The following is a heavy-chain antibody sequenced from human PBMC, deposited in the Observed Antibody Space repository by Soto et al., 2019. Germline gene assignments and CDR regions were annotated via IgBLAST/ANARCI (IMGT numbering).Heavy chain of an antibody. J-gene: IGHJ4*02. CDR2: IYSGGST. CDR1: GFTVSSNY. D-gene: IGHD2-21*02. CDR3: ARAGYCGPGCYYYFDY. Sequence: EVQLVETGGGLIQPGGSLRLSCAASGFTVSSNYMSWVRQAPGKGLEWVSVIYSGGSTYYADSVKGRFTISRDNSKNSLYLQMNSLRVEDTSVYYCARAGYCGPGCYYYFDYWGQGTLVTVCS. V-gene: IGHV3-53*02.